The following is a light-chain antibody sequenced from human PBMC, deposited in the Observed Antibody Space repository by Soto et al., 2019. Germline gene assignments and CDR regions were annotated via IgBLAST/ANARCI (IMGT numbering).Light chain of an antibody. Sequence: DIQMTQSPSTLSSSVGDRVPITCRASQSISSWMAWYKQKPGKAPKLLSYKASTLKSGVPSRFSGSGSGTEFTLTISSLQPDDFATYYCQHYNSYSEAFGRGTKVDIK. V-gene: IGKV1-5*03. CDR3: QHYNSYSEA. J-gene: IGKJ1*01. CDR2: KAS. CDR1: QSISSW.